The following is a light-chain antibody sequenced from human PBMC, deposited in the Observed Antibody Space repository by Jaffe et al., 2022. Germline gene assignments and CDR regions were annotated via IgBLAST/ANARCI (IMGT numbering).Light chain of an antibody. CDR1: QSVNSY. V-gene: IGKV3-11*01. J-gene: IGKJ3*01. CDR3: QQRNSWPLT. Sequence: EIVLTQSPATLSLSPGERATLSCRASQSVNSYLAWYQQKPGQAPRLLIYDASNRATGIPARFSGGGSGTDFTLTISSLEPEDFAVYYCQQRNSWPLTFGPGTKVDIK. CDR2: DAS.